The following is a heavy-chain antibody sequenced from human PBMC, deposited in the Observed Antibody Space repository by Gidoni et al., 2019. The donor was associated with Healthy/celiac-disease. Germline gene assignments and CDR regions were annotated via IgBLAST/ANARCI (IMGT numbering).Heavy chain of an antibody. J-gene: IGHJ4*02. Sequence: QMQLVQSGSVVKKTASSVKVACTASGYTVTYRYLHWVRQAPGQALEWMGWTTPYNGNTNYAQRFQDRVTITRDRSRSTANMELSSLRSEETAMYYCETGDQFDYWGQGTLVTVSS. CDR3: ETGDQFDY. D-gene: IGHD7-27*01. CDR2: TTPYNGNT. V-gene: IGHV1-45*02. CDR1: GYTVTYRY.